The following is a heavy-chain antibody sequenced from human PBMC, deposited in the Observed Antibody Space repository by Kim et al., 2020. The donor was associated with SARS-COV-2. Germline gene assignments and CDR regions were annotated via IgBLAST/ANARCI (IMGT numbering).Heavy chain of an antibody. CDR3: AKDQFLLLWFGEGGMDV. J-gene: IGHJ6*02. CDR2: ISGSGGST. Sequence: GGSLRLSCAASGFTFSSYAMSWVRQAPGKGLEWVSAISGSGGSTYYADSVKGRFTISRDNSKNTLYLQMNSLRAEDTAVYYCAKDQFLLLWFGEGGMDVWGQGTTVTVSS. D-gene: IGHD3-10*01. CDR1: GFTFSSYA. V-gene: IGHV3-23*01.